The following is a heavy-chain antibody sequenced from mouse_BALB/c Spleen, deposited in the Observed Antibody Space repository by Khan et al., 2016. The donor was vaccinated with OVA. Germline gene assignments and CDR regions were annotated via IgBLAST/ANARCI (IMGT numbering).Heavy chain of an antibody. CDR1: GYSITSGYA. D-gene: IGHD2-2*01. CDR3: ARGNDYGYDVDY. CDR2: ISYSGGT. Sequence: EVQLQESGPGLVKPSQSLSLTCTVTGYSITSGYAWNWIRQFPGNKLEWMGYISYSGGTSYNPSLKSRISITRDTSKNQFFLQLNSVTTEDTATNYCARGNDYGYDVDYRGQGTTPTVSS. V-gene: IGHV3-2*02. J-gene: IGHJ2*01.